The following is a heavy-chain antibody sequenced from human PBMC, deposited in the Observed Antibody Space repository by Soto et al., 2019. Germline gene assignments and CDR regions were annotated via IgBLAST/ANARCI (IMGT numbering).Heavy chain of an antibody. CDR3: ARNKMYYDNSGNYPLDGFDI. Sequence: SETLSLTCAVSGYSISRGFYWGWIRQSPGKGLEWIGSIYHTGNTYYNASLRSRVTISVDTSKNQFSLKLTSVTAADTAVCYCARNKMYYDNSGNYPLDGFDIWGQGTMVTVSS. V-gene: IGHV4-38-2*01. D-gene: IGHD3-22*01. J-gene: IGHJ3*02. CDR1: GYSISRGFY. CDR2: IYHTGNT.